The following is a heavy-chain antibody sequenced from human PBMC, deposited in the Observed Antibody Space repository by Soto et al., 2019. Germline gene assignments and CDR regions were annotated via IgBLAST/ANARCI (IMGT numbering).Heavy chain of an antibody. CDR1: GGSFSGYY. V-gene: IGHV4-34*01. CDR2: INHSGST. J-gene: IGHJ4*02. CDR3: ARARYYYGSGSYPTFDY. Sequence: PSESLSLTCAVYGGSFSGYYWSWIRQPPGKGLEWIGEINHSGSTNYNPSLKSRVTISVDTSKNQFSLKLSSVTAADTAVYYCARARYYYGSGSYPTFDYWGQGTLVTVSS. D-gene: IGHD3-10*01.